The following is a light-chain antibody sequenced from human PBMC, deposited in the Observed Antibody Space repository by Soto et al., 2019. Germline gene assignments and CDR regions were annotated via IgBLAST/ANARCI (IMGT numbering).Light chain of an antibody. V-gene: IGKV1-5*03. J-gene: IGKJ4*01. CDR1: QSISDW. CDR2: KAS. Sequence: DIQMTQSPSTLSAFVGDTVTITCRASQSISDWLAWYQQKPGKAPKLLIYKASNLESGVTSRFSGSGSGTEFTLTISSLQPDDFATYYCQQYKSYPLTFGAGTKVEIK. CDR3: QQYKSYPLT.